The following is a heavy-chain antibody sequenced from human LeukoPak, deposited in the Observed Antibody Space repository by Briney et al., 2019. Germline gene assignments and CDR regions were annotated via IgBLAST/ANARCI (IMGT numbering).Heavy chain of an antibody. J-gene: IGHJ4*02. CDR2: IKQDGSEK. V-gene: IGHV3-7*05. CDR3: ARWGVSGTYYYFDY. Sequence: PGGSLRLSCAASGFTLSNYYMSWVRQAPGRGLEWVANIKQDGSEKYYVDSVKGRFIISRDNAKNSLYLQMNSLRVEDTAVYYCARWGVSGTYYYFDYWGQGTLVTVSS. D-gene: IGHD1-26*01. CDR1: GFTLSNYY.